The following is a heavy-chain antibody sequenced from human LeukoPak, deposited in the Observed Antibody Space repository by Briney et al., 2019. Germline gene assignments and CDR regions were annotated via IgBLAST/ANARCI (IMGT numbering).Heavy chain of an antibody. Sequence: GGSLRLSCAASGFTFSSYAMSWVRQAPGKGLEWVSAISGSGGRTYYVDSVKGRFTISRDNSKNTLYLQMNSLRAEDTAVYYCAKGGGRPLDDAFDVWGQGTMVTVSS. CDR1: GFTFSSYA. CDR2: ISGSGGRT. J-gene: IGHJ3*01. CDR3: AKGGGRPLDDAFDV. V-gene: IGHV3-23*01.